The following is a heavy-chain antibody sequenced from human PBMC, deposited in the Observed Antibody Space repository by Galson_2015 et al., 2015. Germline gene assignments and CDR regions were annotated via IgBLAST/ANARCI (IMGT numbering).Heavy chain of an antibody. CDR1: GFTFSSYT. Sequence: SLRLSCAASGFTFSSYTMHWVRQAPGKGLEWVAAISSEGSNKYYVDSAKGRFTISRDNSKSTLYPQMNAVRAEDTAVYYCAREARIYACDIWGQGTMVTVSS. V-gene: IGHV3-30*01. CDR2: ISSEGSNK. J-gene: IGHJ3*02. D-gene: IGHD2-15*01. CDR3: AREARIYACDI.